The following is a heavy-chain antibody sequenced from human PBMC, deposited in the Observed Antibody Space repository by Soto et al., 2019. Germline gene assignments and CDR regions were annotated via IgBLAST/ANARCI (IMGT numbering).Heavy chain of an antibody. CDR1: GYTFTSYA. D-gene: IGHD3-22*01. J-gene: IGHJ3*02. CDR3: ARVQYPNMYYYDSSEGTDAFDI. CDR2: INAGNGNT. Sequence: ASVKVSCKASGYTFTSYAMHWVRQAPGQRLEWMGWINAGNGNTKYSQKFQGRVTITRDTSASTAYMELSSLRSEDTAVYYCARVQYPNMYYYDSSEGTDAFDIWGQGTMVTVS. V-gene: IGHV1-3*01.